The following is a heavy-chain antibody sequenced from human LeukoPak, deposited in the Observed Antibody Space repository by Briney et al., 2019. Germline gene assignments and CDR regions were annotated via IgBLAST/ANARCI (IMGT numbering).Heavy chain of an antibody. J-gene: IGHJ4*02. D-gene: IGHD3-10*01. CDR3: ARESAGELLWFGELSLVRNYFDY. CDR1: GFTFSSYE. CDR2: ISSMGSTI. Sequence: GGSLRLSCAASGFTFSSYEMNWVRQAPGKGLEWVSCISSMGSTIYHTDSVKGRFTISRDNAKNSLYLQMNSLRAEDTAVYYCARESAGELLWFGELSLVRNYFDYWGQGTLVTVSS. V-gene: IGHV3-48*03.